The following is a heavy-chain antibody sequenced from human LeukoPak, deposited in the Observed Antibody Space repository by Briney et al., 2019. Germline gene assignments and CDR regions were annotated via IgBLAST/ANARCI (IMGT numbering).Heavy chain of an antibody. Sequence: GGSLRLSCAASGFTFSHYAMTWVRQAPGKGLEWVAGISAGGGSTDYADSVKGRFTISRDKSKNSLYLHMNSLRAEDTVVYYCAKDWAVVIPAVWAGLDYWGQGTLVTVSS. CDR2: ISAGGGST. V-gene: IGHV3-23*01. D-gene: IGHD2-2*01. CDR3: AKDWAVVIPAVWAGLDY. J-gene: IGHJ4*02. CDR1: GFTFSHYA.